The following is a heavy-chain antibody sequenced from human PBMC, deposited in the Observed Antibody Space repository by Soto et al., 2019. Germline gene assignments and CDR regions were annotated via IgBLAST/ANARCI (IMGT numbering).Heavy chain of an antibody. J-gene: IGHJ2*01. D-gene: IGHD4-4*01. CDR3: ARSSQSWFFDL. CDR1: GGSISSGGHY. CDR2: ISSSGST. Sequence: QVQLQESGPGLLKPSQTLSLACAVSGGSISSGGHYWSWTRQHSEKGLEWIGYISSSGSTYYNPSLKSRVTISVDPSKNQVSLNLNSVTAADTAVYYCARSSQSWFFDLWGRGTLVTVSS. V-gene: IGHV4-31*11.